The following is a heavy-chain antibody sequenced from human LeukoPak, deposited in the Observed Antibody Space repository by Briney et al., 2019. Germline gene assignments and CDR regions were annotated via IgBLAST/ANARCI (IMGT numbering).Heavy chain of an antibody. D-gene: IGHD2-2*02. Sequence: ASMKVSCKASGYTFTSYAMNWVRQAPGQGLEWMGWINTNTGNPTYAQGFTGRFVFSLDTSVSTAYLQISSLKAEDTAVYYCAREGEGYCSSTSCYKCLCDYWGQGTLVTVSS. CDR2: INTNTGNP. CDR1: GYTFTSYA. J-gene: IGHJ4*02. CDR3: AREGEGYCSSTSCYKCLCDY. V-gene: IGHV7-4-1*02.